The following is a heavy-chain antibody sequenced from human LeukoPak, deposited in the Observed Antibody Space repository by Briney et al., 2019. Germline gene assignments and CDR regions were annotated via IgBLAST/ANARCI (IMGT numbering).Heavy chain of an antibody. CDR3: ARRHTLYSSSWYYFDY. CDR1: GGSISSYY. D-gene: IGHD6-13*01. Sequence: SETLSLTCTVSGGSISSYYWSWIRQPPGKGLEWIGYIYYSGSTNYNPSLKSRVTISVDTSKNQFSLKLSSVTAADTAVYYCARRHTLYSSSWYYFDYWGQGTLVTVSS. J-gene: IGHJ4*02. V-gene: IGHV4-59*08. CDR2: IYYSGST.